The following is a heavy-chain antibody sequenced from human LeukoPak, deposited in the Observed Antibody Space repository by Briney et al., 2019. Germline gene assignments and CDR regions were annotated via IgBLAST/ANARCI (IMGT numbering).Heavy chain of an antibody. CDR1: GFTFSRYW. CDR2: IREDGSEK. D-gene: IGHD2-15*01. V-gene: IGHV3-7*04. J-gene: IGHJ4*02. Sequence: GGSLRLSCAASGFTFSRYWMSWVRQAPGRGLEWVANIREDGSEKYYVDSVKGRFTISRDNAKNSLYLQMNSLRAEDTAVYYCARGVCSGGSCYYFDYWGQGTLVTVSS. CDR3: ARGVCSGGSCYYFDY.